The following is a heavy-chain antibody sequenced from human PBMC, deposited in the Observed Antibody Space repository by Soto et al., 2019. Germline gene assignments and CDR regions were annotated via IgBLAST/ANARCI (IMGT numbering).Heavy chain of an antibody. J-gene: IGHJ5*02. V-gene: IGHV4-4*07. D-gene: IGHD5-18*01. CDR3: AREYSYHFDP. CDR1: GGSISGYH. Sequence: TSETLSLTCTVSGGSISGYHWSWIRQPAGEGLEWIGRIYPSGSTNYNPSLKSRVTMSVDTSKNQFSLKLTSVTAADTAVYYCAREYSYHFDPWGPATQVTVS. CDR2: IYPSGST.